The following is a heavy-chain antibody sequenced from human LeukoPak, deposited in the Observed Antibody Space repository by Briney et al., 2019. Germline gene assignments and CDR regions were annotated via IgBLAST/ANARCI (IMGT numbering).Heavy chain of an antibody. Sequence: ASVKVSCKASGYSFRTHWMHWVRQAPGQGLEWMGIINPSGGFTSYAQKLQGRVTVTRDMSTSTVYMELSNLRSEDTAVYYCARDQSGEWELLSGWWFDPWGQGTLVTVSS. D-gene: IGHD1-26*01. J-gene: IGHJ5*02. CDR3: ARDQSGEWELLSGWWFDP. V-gene: IGHV1-46*01. CDR1: GYSFRTHW. CDR2: INPSGGFT.